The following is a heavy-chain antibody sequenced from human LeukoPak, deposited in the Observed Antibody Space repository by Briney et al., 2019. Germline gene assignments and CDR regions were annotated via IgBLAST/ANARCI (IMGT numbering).Heavy chain of an antibody. V-gene: IGHV3-53*01. Sequence: PGGSLRLSCAASGFTVSNKYMTWVRQAPGKGLEWVSLIYSDGRTYYADSVKGRCTISRDNSKNTLYLQMNSLRAEDTAVYYCAKGGYDSSGYYFGYYYYYMDVWGKGTTVTVSS. J-gene: IGHJ6*03. D-gene: IGHD3-22*01. CDR1: GFTVSNKY. CDR3: AKGGYDSSGYYFGYYYYYMDV. CDR2: IYSDGRT.